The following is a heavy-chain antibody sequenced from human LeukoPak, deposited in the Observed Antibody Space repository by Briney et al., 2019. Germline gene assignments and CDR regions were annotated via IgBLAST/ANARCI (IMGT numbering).Heavy chain of an antibody. J-gene: IGHJ4*02. CDR1: GFTFSSYS. Sequence: GGSLRLSCTASGFTFSSYSMTWVRQAPGKGLEWVSAISGSGGSTYYADSVKGRFTISRDNSKNTLYLQMNSLRAEDTAVYYCARDRNYDILNGYYYYFDYWGQGTLVTVSS. D-gene: IGHD3-9*01. V-gene: IGHV3-23*01. CDR2: ISGSGGST. CDR3: ARDRNYDILNGYYYYFDY.